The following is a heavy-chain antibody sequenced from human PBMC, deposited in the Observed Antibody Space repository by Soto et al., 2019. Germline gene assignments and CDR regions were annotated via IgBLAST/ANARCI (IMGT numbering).Heavy chain of an antibody. CDR2: IYNGGIP. CDR3: ARAPVGLDTLRYFDY. V-gene: IGHV4-30-4*01. J-gene: IGHJ4*02. Sequence: SETRSRTGTVSGDSVSSVGFHWAWLLRPPGKGLEWIGYIYNGGIPYYRPSLESRMHMSLAANRNHYSLRLTSVTAAATAVYFCARAPVGLDTLRYFDYWGQGKLVTFSS. D-gene: IGHD2-8*01. CDR1: GDSVSSVGFH.